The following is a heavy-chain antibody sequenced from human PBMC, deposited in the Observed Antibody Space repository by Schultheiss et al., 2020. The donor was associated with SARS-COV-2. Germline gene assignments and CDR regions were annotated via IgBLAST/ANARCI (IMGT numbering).Heavy chain of an antibody. CDR1: GGSFSGYY. V-gene: IGHV4-34*01. CDR3: AKDNYYYGMDV. CDR2: INHSGST. J-gene: IGHJ6*02. Sequence: SETLSLTCAVYGGSFSGYYWSWIRQPPGKGLEWIGEINHSGSTNYNPSLKSRVTISVDTSKNQFSLKLSSVTAADTAVYYCAKDNYYYGMDVWGQGTTVTVSS.